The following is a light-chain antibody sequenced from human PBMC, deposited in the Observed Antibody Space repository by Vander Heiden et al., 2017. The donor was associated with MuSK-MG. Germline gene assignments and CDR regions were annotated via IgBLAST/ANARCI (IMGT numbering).Light chain of an antibody. CDR1: QSVSNS. V-gene: IGKV3-15*01. Sequence: EIVMTQSPATLSVSPGERATLSCRASQSVSNSLAWYQQKPGQAPRLLIYGASTRATGIPARFSGSGSGTEFTLTISSRQSEDFAVYYCQQDNNWPPSTFGQGTKLXIK. CDR2: GAS. CDR3: QQDNNWPPST. J-gene: IGKJ2*01.